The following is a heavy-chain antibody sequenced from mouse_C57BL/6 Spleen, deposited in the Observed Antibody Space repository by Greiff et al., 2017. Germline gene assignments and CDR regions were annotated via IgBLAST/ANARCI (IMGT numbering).Heavy chain of an antibody. D-gene: IGHD2-1*01. CDR3: TREGLYYGKNY. Sequence: VKLMESGAELVRPGASVTLSCKASGYTFTDYEMHWVKQTPVHGLEWIGAIEPETGGTAHNQKFKGKAILTADKSSSTAYMELRSLTSEDSAVYYCTREGLYYGKNYWGQGTTLTVSS. J-gene: IGHJ2*01. V-gene: IGHV1-15*01. CDR2: IEPETGGT. CDR1: GYTFTDYE.